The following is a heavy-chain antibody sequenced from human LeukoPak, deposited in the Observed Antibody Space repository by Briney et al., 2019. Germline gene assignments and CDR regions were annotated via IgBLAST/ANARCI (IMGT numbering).Heavy chain of an antibody. V-gene: IGHV3-33*01. Sequence: PGRSLRLSCAASGFTFSSYGMHWVRQAPGKGLEWVAVIWYDGSNKYYADSVKGRFTISRDNSKNTLYLQMNSLRAEDTAVYYCVRNLAVAGTCFDSWGQGTLVTVSS. CDR3: VRNLAVAGTCFDS. J-gene: IGHJ4*02. D-gene: IGHD6-19*01. CDR1: GFTFSSYG. CDR2: IWYDGSNK.